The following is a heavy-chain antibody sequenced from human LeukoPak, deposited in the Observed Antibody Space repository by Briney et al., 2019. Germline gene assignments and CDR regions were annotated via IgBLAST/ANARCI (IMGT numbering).Heavy chain of an antibody. CDR2: ISASSRTT. CDR3: VRAASGNSYGYYY. CDR1: GITFSNYN. Sequence: GGSVTLSCGVSGITFSNYNMMGVREARGEGVVWVAYISASSRTTYYADSVKGRFTISRDNAKNSLYLQMNSLSAEDTGVYSCVRAASGNSYGYYYWVRATIVTVPS. V-gene: IGHV3-48*04. D-gene: IGHD5-18*01. J-gene: IGHJ4*02.